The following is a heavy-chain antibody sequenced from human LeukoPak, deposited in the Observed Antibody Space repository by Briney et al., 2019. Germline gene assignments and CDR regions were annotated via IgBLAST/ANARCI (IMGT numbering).Heavy chain of an antibody. CDR1: GFTFSSYW. V-gene: IGHV3-7*01. Sequence: GGSLRLSCAASGFTFSSYWMSWVRQAPGKGLEWVANIKQDGSEKYYVDSVMGRFTISRDNAKKSLYLQMNSLRAEDTAVYYCGRDGDNGYNSPDWVFEYWGQGTLVTVSS. CDR3: GRDGDNGYNSPDWVFEY. J-gene: IGHJ4*02. D-gene: IGHD5-24*01. CDR2: IKQDGSEK.